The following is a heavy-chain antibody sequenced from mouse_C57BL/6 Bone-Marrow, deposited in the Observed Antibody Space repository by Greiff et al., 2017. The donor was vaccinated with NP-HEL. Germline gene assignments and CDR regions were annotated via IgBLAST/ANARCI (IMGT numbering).Heavy chain of an antibody. CDR2: IHPNSGST. J-gene: IGHJ3*01. D-gene: IGHD2-5*01. CDR1: GYTFTSYW. CDR3: AYYSNYVGFAY. V-gene: IGHV1-64*01. Sequence: QVQLKQSGAELVKPGASVKLSCKASGYTFTSYWMHWVKQRPGQGLEWIGMIHPNSGSTNYNEKFKSKATLTVDKSSSTAYMQLSSLTSEDSAVYYCAYYSNYVGFAYWGQGTLVTVSA.